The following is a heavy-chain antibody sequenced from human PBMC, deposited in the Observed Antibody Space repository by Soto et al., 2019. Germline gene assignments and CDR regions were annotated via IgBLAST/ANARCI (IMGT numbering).Heavy chain of an antibody. D-gene: IGHD3-3*01. J-gene: IGHJ4*02. Sequence: SSVKVSCKASGGTFSSYAISWVRQAPGQGLEWMGGIIPIFGTANYAQKFQGRVTITADKSTSTAYMELSSLRDEDTAVYYCARSYDFWSGYYTSMRLRLGYFHYWGQGNLVRVS. CDR3: ARSYDFWSGYYTSMRLRLGYFHY. CDR2: IIPIFGTA. V-gene: IGHV1-69*06. CDR1: GGTFSSYA.